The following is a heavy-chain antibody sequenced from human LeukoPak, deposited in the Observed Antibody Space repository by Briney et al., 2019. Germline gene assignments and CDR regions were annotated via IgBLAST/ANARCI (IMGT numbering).Heavy chain of an antibody. J-gene: IGHJ4*02. V-gene: IGHV3-74*01. CDR3: ARAGYCSGGDCYPFFDY. D-gene: IGHD2-15*01. Sequence: PGGSLRLSCAASGFTFSSYSIHWVRQAPGKGLMWVSRINSDGSSTSYADSVKGRFTISRDNAKNTLYLQMNSLRAEDTAVYYCARAGYCSGGDCYPFFDYWGQGTLVTVSS. CDR2: INSDGSST. CDR1: GFTFSSYS.